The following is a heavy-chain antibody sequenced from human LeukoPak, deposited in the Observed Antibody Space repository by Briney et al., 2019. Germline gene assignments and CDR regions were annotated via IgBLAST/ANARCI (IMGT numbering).Heavy chain of an antibody. Sequence: PSETLSLTCTVSGGSISSYYWSWIRQPLGKGLEWIGYIYYSGSSNYNPSLKSRVTISVDTSKNQFSLKLSSVTAADTAVYYCASSVDTSMVNYWGQGTLVTVSS. CDR2: IYYSGSS. V-gene: IGHV4-59*01. CDR1: GGSISSYY. D-gene: IGHD5-18*01. CDR3: ASSVDTSMVNY. J-gene: IGHJ4*02.